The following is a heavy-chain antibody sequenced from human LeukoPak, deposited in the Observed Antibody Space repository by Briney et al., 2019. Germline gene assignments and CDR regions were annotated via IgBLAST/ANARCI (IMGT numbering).Heavy chain of an antibody. V-gene: IGHV3-21*01. CDR3: PRDLSIGKTIYYFGY. D-gene: IGHD1-1*01. J-gene: IGHJ4*02. CDR2: ISSSSSYI. CDR1: GFSFRISR. Sequence: KPGGSLRLSCAASGFSFRISRMSWVRQPPGKGLEWVSSISSSSSYIYYADSVRGRFTISRDNTKHSLYQQMNSPRGDHPGVYYCPRDLSIGKTIYYFGYWGQGSLVSVSS.